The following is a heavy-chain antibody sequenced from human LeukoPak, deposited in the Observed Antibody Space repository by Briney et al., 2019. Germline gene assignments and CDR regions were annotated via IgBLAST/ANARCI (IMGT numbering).Heavy chain of an antibody. J-gene: IGHJ6*02. CDR1: GSTFSTFD. Sequence: GGSLRLSCAASGSTFSTFDMTWVRQAPGKGLEWVSTISCGVGTTQYADSVKGRFTLSRDNSKNTVYLQMNRLSAEDTAVYYCAKATVAGLSYYYGMDVWGRGTTVTVSS. D-gene: IGHD6-19*01. CDR2: ISCGVGTT. CDR3: AKATVAGLSYYYGMDV. V-gene: IGHV3-23*01.